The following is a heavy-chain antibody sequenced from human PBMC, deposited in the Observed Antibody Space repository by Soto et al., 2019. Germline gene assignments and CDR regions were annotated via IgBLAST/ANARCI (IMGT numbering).Heavy chain of an antibody. CDR1: GGSINSGGYC. D-gene: IGHD5-18*01. V-gene: IGHV4-31*03. J-gene: IGHJ4*01. CDR2: ISYGGST. Sequence: QVQLQESGPGLVKPSQTLSLTCTVSGGSINSGGYCWSWIRQHPGKGLDWIGCISYGGSTSYNPSPKSRLTISVATSKNQFSLKLASVTAAETAVYYCSRGILGWGHGALITVSS. CDR3: SRGILG.